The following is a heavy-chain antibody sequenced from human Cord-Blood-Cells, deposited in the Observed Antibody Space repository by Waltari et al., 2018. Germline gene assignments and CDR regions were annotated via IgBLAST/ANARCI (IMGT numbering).Heavy chain of an antibody. Sequence: QVQLVQSGAEVKKPGSSVKVSCKASGGTFSSYAISWVRQAPGQGLEWMGGIIPSFGTANYEQKFQGRVTITADKSTSTAYMELRRLRSEDTAVYYCARTYYYGSGSYYNYCDYWGQGTLVTVSS. CDR3: ARTYYYGSGSYYNYCDY. CDR1: GGTFSSYA. V-gene: IGHV1-69*06. D-gene: IGHD3-10*01. CDR2: IIPSFGTA. J-gene: IGHJ4*02.